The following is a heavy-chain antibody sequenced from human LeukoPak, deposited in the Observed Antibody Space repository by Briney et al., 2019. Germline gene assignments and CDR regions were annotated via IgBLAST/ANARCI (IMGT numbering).Heavy chain of an antibody. Sequence: PGGSLRLSCAASGFTVSSNYMSWVRQAPGKGLEWVSVIYSGGSTYYADSVKGRFTISRDNSKNTLYLQMNSLRAEDTAVYYCARDGGRGSYYYFDYWGQGTLVTVSS. CDR2: IYSGGST. J-gene: IGHJ4*02. CDR1: GFTVSSNY. V-gene: IGHV3-53*01. D-gene: IGHD1-26*01. CDR3: ARDGGRGSYYYFDY.